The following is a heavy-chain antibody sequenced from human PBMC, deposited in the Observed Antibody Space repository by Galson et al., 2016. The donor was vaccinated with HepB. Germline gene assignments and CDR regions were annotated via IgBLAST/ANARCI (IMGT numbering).Heavy chain of an antibody. V-gene: IGHV3-74*01. Sequence: SLRLSCAASGFTFSTYWMHWVRQAPGKGLVWVSRISSDGTSTSYADSVKGRFTISRDNAKNTLYLRMNSLRAEDTAVYYCARELQGYDYWGQGALVTVSS. CDR1: GFTFSTYW. D-gene: IGHD3-10*01. J-gene: IGHJ4*02. CDR2: ISSDGTST. CDR3: ARELQGYDY.